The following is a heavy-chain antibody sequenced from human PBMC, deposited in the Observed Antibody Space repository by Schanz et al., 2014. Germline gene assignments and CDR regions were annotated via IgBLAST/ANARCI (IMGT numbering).Heavy chain of an antibody. V-gene: IGHV3-7*01. CDR3: ARDSGPYYDKSMDV. J-gene: IGHJ6*02. CDR1: GFTFSKYW. D-gene: IGHD3-9*01. Sequence: EVQLVESGGGLVQPGGSLRLSCGGSGFTFSKYWMSWVRQAPGKGLEWVANIKQDGSGKYYVDAVKGRFTISRDNAKNSMYLHMKSLRGEDTAVYYCARDSGPYYDKSMDVWGQGTTVAVSS. CDR2: IKQDGSGK.